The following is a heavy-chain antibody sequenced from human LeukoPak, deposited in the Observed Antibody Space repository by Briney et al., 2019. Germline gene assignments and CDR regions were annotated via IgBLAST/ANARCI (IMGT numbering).Heavy chain of an antibody. J-gene: IGHJ4*02. Sequence: GGSLRLSCAASGFTFSYYAMCWLRQAPGKGLEWVSTVAGSGVTTYYPNSVKGRFTISRDKTKNTLYLQMNSLRAEDTAVYYCAKSSYYDASGYYREYYFDYWGQGTLVTVSS. CDR3: AKSSYYDASGYYREYYFDY. CDR1: GFTFSYYA. D-gene: IGHD3-22*01. V-gene: IGHV3-23*01. CDR2: VAGSGVTT.